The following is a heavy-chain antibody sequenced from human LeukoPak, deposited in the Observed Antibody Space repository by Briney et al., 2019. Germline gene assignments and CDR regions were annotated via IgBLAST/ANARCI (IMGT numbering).Heavy chain of an antibody. CDR3: ATVRRVQLWLISYYYYYYMDV. CDR1: GYTLTELS. D-gene: IGHD5-18*01. V-gene: IGHV1-24*01. Sequence: ASVKVSCKVSGYTLTELSMHWVRQAPGKGLEWMGGFDPEDGETIYAQKFQGGVTMTEDTSTDTAYMELSSLRSEDTAVYYCATVRRVQLWLISYYYYYYMDVWGKGTTVTVSS. CDR2: FDPEDGET. J-gene: IGHJ6*03.